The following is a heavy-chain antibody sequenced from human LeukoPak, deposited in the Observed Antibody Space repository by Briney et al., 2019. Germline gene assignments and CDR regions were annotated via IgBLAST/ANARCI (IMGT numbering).Heavy chain of an antibody. CDR3: ARDPVPEF. CDR1: GFSFGDYA. V-gene: IGHV3-53*01. D-gene: IGHD1-14*01. CDR2: ISSGGTI. J-gene: IGHJ3*01. Sequence: PGGSLRLSCTASGFSFGDYAMSWVRQAPGKGLECVSVISSGGTIYYADSVQGRFTISRDNSKNTLYLQMNSLRAEDTAVYYCARDPVPEFWGQGTMVTVSS.